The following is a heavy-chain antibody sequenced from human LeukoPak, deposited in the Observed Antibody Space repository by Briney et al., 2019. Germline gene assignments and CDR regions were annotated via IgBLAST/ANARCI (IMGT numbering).Heavy chain of an antibody. CDR1: GFTFSNAW. CDR2: IKSKTDGGTT. J-gene: IGHJ6*02. CDR3: ARKVRSGSYLNYYYYGMDV. Sequence: GGSLRLSCAASGFTFSNAWMSWVRQAPGKGLEWVGRIKSKTDGGTTDYAAPVKGRFTISRDDSKNTLYLQMNSLRAEDTAVYYCARKVRSGSYLNYYYYGMDVWGQGTTVTVSS. V-gene: IGHV3-15*01. D-gene: IGHD3-10*01.